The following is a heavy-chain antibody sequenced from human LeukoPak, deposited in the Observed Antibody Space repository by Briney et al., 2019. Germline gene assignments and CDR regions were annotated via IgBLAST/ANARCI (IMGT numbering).Heavy chain of an antibody. CDR2: INAGNGNT. Sequence: GASVKVSCKASGYTFTSYAMHWVRQAPGQRLEWMGWINAGNGNTKYLQKFQGRVTITRDTSASTAYMELSSLRSEDTAVYYCARDGRNGAFDIWGQGTMVTVSS. J-gene: IGHJ3*02. CDR3: ARDGRNGAFDI. CDR1: GYTFTSYA. D-gene: IGHD1-1*01. V-gene: IGHV1-3*01.